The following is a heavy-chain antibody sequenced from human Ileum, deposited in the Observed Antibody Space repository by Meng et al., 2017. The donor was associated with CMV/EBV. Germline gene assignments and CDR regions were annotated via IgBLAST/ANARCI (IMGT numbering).Heavy chain of an antibody. V-gene: IGHV4-34*01. CDR2: INHGGSS. CDR1: GGSFSEYH. D-gene: IGHD3-3*01. CDR3: ARASPQRRFLSY. J-gene: IGHJ4*02. Sequence: QVQVRQWGAGLLKPWETLSLMCAVYGGSFSEYHWSWIRQPPGKGLEWIGEINHGGSSNYNPSLKSRVTISVDRSRNQVSLKLTSVTAADTAVYYCARASPQRRFLSYWGQGTLVTVSS.